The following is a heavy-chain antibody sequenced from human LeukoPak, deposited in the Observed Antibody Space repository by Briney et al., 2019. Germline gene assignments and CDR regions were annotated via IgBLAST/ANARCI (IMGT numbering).Heavy chain of an antibody. V-gene: IGHV3-21*01. Sequence: GGSLRLSCVASAFTFKTYTLNWVRQTPGKGLEWVSHISTAGDLINYADSVRGRFTISRDNAKNSLYLYMSSLTPEDTAVYYCGRTVEGHFDFRGQGTRVTVSS. D-gene: IGHD5-24*01. CDR2: ISTAGDLI. CDR3: GRTVEGHFDF. CDR1: AFTFKTYT. J-gene: IGHJ4*02.